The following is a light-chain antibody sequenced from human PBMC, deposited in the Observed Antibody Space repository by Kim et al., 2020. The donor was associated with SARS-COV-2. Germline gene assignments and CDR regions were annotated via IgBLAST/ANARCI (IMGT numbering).Light chain of an antibody. CDR1: GGSIASNY. CDR3: QSYDSSNQGVV. Sequence: TVTLSCTRSGGSIASNYVQWYQQRPGSAPTTVIYEDNQRPSGVPDRFSGSIDSSSNSASLTISGLKTEDEADYYCQSYDSSNQGVVFGGGTQLTVL. CDR2: EDN. J-gene: IGLJ2*01. V-gene: IGLV6-57*03.